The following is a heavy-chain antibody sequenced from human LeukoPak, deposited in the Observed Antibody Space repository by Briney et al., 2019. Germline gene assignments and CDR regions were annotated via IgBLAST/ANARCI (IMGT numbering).Heavy chain of an antibody. V-gene: IGHV4-34*01. CDR1: GGSFSGYY. D-gene: IGHD4-11*01. Sequence: SETLSLTCGVYGGSFSGYYWSWIRLPPGKGLEWIGEINHSGSTNYNPSLKSRVTTSVDMSKNQFSLKLNSVTAADTAIYYRARGMYTSNLYFDHWGQGVLVTVSS. J-gene: IGHJ4*02. CDR2: INHSGST. CDR3: ARGMYTSNLYFDH.